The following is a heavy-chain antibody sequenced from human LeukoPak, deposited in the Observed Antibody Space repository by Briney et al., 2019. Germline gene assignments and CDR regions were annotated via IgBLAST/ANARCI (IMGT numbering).Heavy chain of an antibody. Sequence: ASVKVSCKASGYTFTSYDINWVRQATGQGLEWMGWMNPNSGNTGYAQKFQGRVTMTRNTSISTAYMELSRLRSDDTAVYYCARDIVVVPAAILGDNWFDPWGQGTLVTVSS. CDR1: GYTFTSYD. D-gene: IGHD2-2*02. CDR3: ARDIVVVPAAILGDNWFDP. J-gene: IGHJ5*02. CDR2: MNPNSGNT. V-gene: IGHV1-8*01.